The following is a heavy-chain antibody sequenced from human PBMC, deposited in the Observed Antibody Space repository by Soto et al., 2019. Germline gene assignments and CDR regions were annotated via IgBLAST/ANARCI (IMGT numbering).Heavy chain of an antibody. CDR1: GGSISSSSYY. Sequence: QLQLQESGPGLVKPSETLSLTCTVSGGSISSSSYYWGWIRQPPGKGLEWIGSIYYSGSTSYNPSLKSRVTISVDTSKNQFSLKLSSVTAADTAVYYCARHGYCSGGSCSRAFDIWGQGTMVTVSS. J-gene: IGHJ3*02. CDR2: IYYSGST. V-gene: IGHV4-39*01. CDR3: ARHGYCSGGSCSRAFDI. D-gene: IGHD2-15*01.